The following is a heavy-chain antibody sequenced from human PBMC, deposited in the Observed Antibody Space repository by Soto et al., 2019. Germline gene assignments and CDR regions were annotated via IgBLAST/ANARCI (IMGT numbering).Heavy chain of an antibody. V-gene: IGHV2-5*02. D-gene: IGHD2-21*01. CDR2: IYGDDDT. CDR1: GFSLSTSEMG. Sequence: QITLKESVPALVKPTQTLTLTCTLSGFSLSTSEMGVGWIRQPPGKALEWLGIIYGDDDTRNRPSLKSRVTIARDTSKNQVVLTLTDMDPADTATYYCARRRGRGRVIPAPYFDFCGQGVPVTVSS. J-gene: IGHJ4*02. CDR3: ARRRGRGRVIPAPYFDF.